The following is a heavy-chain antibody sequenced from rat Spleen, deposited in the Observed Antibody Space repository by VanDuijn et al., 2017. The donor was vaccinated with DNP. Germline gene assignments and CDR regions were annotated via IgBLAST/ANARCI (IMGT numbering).Heavy chain of an antibody. Sequence: EVQLVESGGGLVQPGRSLKLSCAASGFTFSDYYMAWVRQAPTKGLEWVASINYEGGSTYYRDSVKGRFTISRDNTKSSLYLQMDSLRSEDTATYYCTTLYYWGQGVMVTVSS. CDR3: TTLYY. J-gene: IGHJ2*01. CDR1: GFTFSDYY. CDR2: INYEGGST. V-gene: IGHV5-20*01.